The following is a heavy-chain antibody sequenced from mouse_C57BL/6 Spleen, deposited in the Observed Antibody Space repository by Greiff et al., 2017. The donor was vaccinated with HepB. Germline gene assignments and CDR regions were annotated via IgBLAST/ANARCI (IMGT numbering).Heavy chain of an antibody. J-gene: IGHJ4*01. V-gene: IGHV1-53*01. CDR1: GYTFTSYW. CDR2: INPSNGGT. CDR3: ARSDYYGSSYTFDAMDY. Sequence: VQLQQPGTELVKPGASVKLSCKASGYTFTSYWMHWVKQRPGQGLEWIGNINPSNGGTNYNEKFKSKATLTVDKSSSTAYMQLSSLTSEVSAVYYCARSDYYGSSYTFDAMDYWGQGTSVTVSS. D-gene: IGHD1-1*01.